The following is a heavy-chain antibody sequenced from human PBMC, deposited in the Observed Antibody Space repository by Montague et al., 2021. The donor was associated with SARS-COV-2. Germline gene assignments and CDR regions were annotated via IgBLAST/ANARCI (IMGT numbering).Heavy chain of an antibody. J-gene: IGHJ5*02. Sequence: SETLSLTCAVYGGPFTNAFWNWLRQPPGKALGWIGDVNLRGSTNSSPSLRSRVNISAAVSNTQFSLRLTSVTAADTDVYDCASGSLTPLVTSGWFDVWGQGTLVSVSS. CDR2: VNLRGST. CDR3: ASGSLTPLVTSGWFDV. V-gene: IGHV4-34*01. CDR1: GGPFTNAF. D-gene: IGHD4-17*01.